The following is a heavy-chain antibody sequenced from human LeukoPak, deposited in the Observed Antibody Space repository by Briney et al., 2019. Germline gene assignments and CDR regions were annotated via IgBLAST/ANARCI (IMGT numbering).Heavy chain of an antibody. CDR1: GYTFTGYY. CDR2: INPNSGGT. J-gene: IGHJ4*02. Sequence: ASVKVSCKASGYTFTGYYMHWLRQAPGQGLEWMGWINPNSGGTNYAQKFQGRVTMTRDTSIRTAYMELSKLRSDDTAVYYCARDLGFLEWLLYNYWGQGTLVTVSS. D-gene: IGHD3-3*01. CDR3: ARDLGFLEWLLYNY. V-gene: IGHV1-2*02.